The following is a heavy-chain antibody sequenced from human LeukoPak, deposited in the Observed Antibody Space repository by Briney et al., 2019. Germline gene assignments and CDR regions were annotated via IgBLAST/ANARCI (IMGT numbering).Heavy chain of an antibody. CDR3: ARDPYCSSTSCYPFDY. J-gene: IGHJ4*02. V-gene: IGHV1-18*01. CDR1: GYTFTSYG. Sequence: ASVKVSCKASGYTFTSYGISWVRQAPGQGLEWMGWISAYNGNTNYAQKLQGRVTMTTDTSTSTAYMELRSLRSDDTAVYYCARDPYCSSTSCYPFDYWGQGTLVTVSS. D-gene: IGHD2-2*01. CDR2: ISAYNGNT.